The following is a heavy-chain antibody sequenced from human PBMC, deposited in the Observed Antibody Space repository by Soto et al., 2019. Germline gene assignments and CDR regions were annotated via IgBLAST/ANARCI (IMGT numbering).Heavy chain of an antibody. CDR3: AKDSPRIAARSPYYYYGMDV. V-gene: IGHV3-23*01. D-gene: IGHD6-6*01. CDR2: ISGSGGST. CDR1: GFTFSSYA. Sequence: HPGGSLRLSCAASGFTFSSYAMSWVRQAPGKGLEWVSAISGSGGSTYYADSVKGRFTISRDNSKNTLYLQMNSLRAEDTAVYYCAKDSPRIAARSPYYYYGMDVWGQGTTVTVSS. J-gene: IGHJ6*02.